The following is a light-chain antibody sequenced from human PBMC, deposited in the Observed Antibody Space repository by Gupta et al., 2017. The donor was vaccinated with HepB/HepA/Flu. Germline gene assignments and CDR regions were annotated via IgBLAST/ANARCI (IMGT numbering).Light chain of an antibody. CDR2: EAS. V-gene: IGKV1-39*01. CDR3: QQSHSTPHT. J-gene: IGKJ2*01. Sequence: DIQLTQPPSSLSTSIGDRVTITCRASQTINTFLNWYQQKPGEAPRLLIYEASTLHAGVPSRFSGSGSETDFTLTINSLHPEDFATYFCQQSHSTPHTFGQGTKLEIK. CDR1: QTINTF.